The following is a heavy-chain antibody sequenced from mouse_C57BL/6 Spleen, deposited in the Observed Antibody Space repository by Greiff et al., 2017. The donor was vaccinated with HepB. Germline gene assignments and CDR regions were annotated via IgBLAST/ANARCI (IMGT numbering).Heavy chain of an antibody. V-gene: IGHV1-55*01. D-gene: IGHD2-4*01. J-gene: IGHJ1*03. CDR2: IYPGSGST. CDR1: GYTFTSYW. Sequence: VQLQQPGAELVKPGASVKMSCKASGYTFTSYWITWVKQRPGQGLEWIGDIYPGSGSTNYNEKFKSKATLTVDTSSSTAYMQLSSLTSEDSAVYYCARRYYDYDWYFDVWGTGTTVTVSS. CDR3: ARRYYDYDWYFDV.